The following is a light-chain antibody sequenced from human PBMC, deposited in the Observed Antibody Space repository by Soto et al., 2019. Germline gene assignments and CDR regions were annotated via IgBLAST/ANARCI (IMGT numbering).Light chain of an antibody. CDR2: DVS. V-gene: IGLV2-11*01. CDR3: CSYAVRDTFFV. J-gene: IGLJ1*01. CDR1: RNDVGAYNY. Sequence: QSALTQPRSVSGSPGQSVTISCSGTRNDVGAYNYVSWYQQHPGKAPKLVIYDVSERPSGVPARFSGSKSGNTASLTVSGLQAEDEADYFCCSYAVRDTFFVFGTGTKLTVL.